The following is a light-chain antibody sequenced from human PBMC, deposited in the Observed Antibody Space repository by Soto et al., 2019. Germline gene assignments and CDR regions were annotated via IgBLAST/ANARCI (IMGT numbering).Light chain of an antibody. CDR3: LQYGSSPT. CDR2: TTS. CDR1: QTVSNDF. Sequence: EIVLTQSPGTLSLSPGERATLSCRASQTVSNDFVAWYQQTPGQAPRLLIYTTSNRVTGVPDRFSGSGSGTDFTLTISSLEPEDFVVYYCLQYGSSPTCGQGTKVEIK. V-gene: IGKV3-20*01. J-gene: IGKJ1*01.